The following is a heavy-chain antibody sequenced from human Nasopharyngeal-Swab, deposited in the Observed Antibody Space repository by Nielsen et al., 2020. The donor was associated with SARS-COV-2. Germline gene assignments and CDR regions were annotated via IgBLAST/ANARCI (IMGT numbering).Heavy chain of an antibody. CDR3: AKTNDYNLGGWYDP. Sequence: SLKISCAASGFTFDDYAMHWVRQVPGKGLEWVSGISWNSGNIGYADSVKGRFTISRDNAKNSLFLQMNSLRAEDTALYYCAKTNDYNLGGWYDPWGQGTLVTVAS. CDR2: ISWNSGNI. CDR1: GFTFDDYA. D-gene: IGHD5-24*01. V-gene: IGHV3-9*01. J-gene: IGHJ5*02.